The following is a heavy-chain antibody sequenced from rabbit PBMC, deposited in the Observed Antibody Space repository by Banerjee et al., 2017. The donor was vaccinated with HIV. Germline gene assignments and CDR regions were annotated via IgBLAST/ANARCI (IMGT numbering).Heavy chain of an antibody. CDR1: GFSFSSSYY. V-gene: IGHV1S45*01. Sequence: QEQLEESGGDLVKPEGSLTLTCTASGFSFSSSYYMYWVRQAPGKGLEWIGCIVGGSGGSAYYATWAKGRFTISKTSSTTVTLQMTSLTAADTATYFCARYDDSYGYLGLWGPGTLVTVS. D-gene: IGHD6-1*01. J-gene: IGHJ4*01. CDR2: IVGGSGGSA. CDR3: ARYDDSYGYLGL.